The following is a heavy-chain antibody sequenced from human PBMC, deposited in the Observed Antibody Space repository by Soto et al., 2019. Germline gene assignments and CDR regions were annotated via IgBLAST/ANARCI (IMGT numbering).Heavy chain of an antibody. CDR2: VYSGGST. CDR3: ASLFRISPRYFDL. J-gene: IGHJ2*01. Sequence: PGGSLTLSCAASGFSVSLNYMSWVRQAPGKGLECVSVVYSGGSTYYTDSVKGRFTISRDNSRNTVLLQMNSLRAEDTAVYYCASLFRISPRYFDLWGRGTLDTSPQ. D-gene: IGHD2-21*01. V-gene: IGHV3-53*01. CDR1: GFSVSLNY.